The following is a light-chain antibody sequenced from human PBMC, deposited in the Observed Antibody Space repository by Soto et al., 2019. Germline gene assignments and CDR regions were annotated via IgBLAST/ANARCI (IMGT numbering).Light chain of an antibody. CDR1: SSDVGGYNY. V-gene: IGLV2-8*01. Sequence: HSALTQPPSASGSPGQSVTISCTGTSSDVGGYNYVSWYQQHPGTAPKLMIYEVSKRPSGVPDRFSGSKSGNTASLTVSGLQAEDEADYYCSSYAGSNKVFGGGTQLTVL. CDR3: SSYAGSNKV. CDR2: EVS. J-gene: IGLJ2*01.